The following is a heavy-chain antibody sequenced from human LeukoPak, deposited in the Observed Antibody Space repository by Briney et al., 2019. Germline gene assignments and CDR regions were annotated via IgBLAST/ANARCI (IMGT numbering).Heavy chain of an antibody. CDR3: ARETYCSGGSCYKGNAFDI. Sequence: GGSLRLSCAASGFTFSSYEMNWVRQAPGKGLEWVSYISSSGSTIYYADSVKGRFAISRDNAKNSLYLQMNSLRADDTAVYYCARETYCSGGSCYKGNAFDIWGQGTMVTVSS. J-gene: IGHJ3*02. D-gene: IGHD2-15*01. CDR2: ISSSGSTI. V-gene: IGHV3-48*03. CDR1: GFTFSSYE.